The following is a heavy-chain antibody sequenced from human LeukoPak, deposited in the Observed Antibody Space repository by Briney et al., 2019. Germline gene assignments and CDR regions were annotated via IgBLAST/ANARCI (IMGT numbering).Heavy chain of an antibody. D-gene: IGHD1-26*01. V-gene: IGHV3-11*04. J-gene: IGHJ4*02. CDR2: ISSSGTTI. Sequence: GGSLRLSCAASGFTFSDYYMSWIRQAPGKGLEWVSYISSSGTTIYNADSVKGRFTISRDNAKNTLYLQMNSLRAEDTAVYYCAGVVGTAKAVVGDYWGQGTLVTVSS. CDR1: GFTFSDYY. CDR3: AGVVGTAKAVVGDY.